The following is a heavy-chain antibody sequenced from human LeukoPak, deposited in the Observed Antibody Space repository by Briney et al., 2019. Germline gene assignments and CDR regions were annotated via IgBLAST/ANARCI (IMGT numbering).Heavy chain of an antibody. V-gene: IGHV3-30*18. J-gene: IGHJ4*02. CDR1: GFTFSSYG. Sequence: GGSLRLSCAASGFTFSSYGMHRVRQAPGKGLEWVAVVSYDGTNKYHADSVKGRFTISRDNPKNTVYLQMNSLRADDTAVYYCAKVAYSGNYGGPFDYWGQGTLVSVSS. CDR3: AKVAYSGNYGGPFDY. D-gene: IGHD1-26*01. CDR2: VSYDGTNK.